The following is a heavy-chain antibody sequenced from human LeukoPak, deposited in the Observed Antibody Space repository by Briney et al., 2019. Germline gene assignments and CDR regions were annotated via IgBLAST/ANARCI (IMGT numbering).Heavy chain of an antibody. CDR2: IYYSGST. V-gene: IGHV4-59*01. CDR1: GGSISSYY. J-gene: IGHJ4*02. CDR3: ARDPAVAGTGYFDY. Sequence: SETLSLTCTVSGGSISSYYWSWIRQPPGTGLEWIGYIYYSGSTNYNPSLKSRVTISVDTSKNQFSLKLSSVTAADTAVYYCARDPAVAGTGYFDYWGQGTLVTVSS. D-gene: IGHD6-19*01.